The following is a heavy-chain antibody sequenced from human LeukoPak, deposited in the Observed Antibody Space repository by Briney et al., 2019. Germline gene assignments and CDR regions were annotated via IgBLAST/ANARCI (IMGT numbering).Heavy chain of an antibody. CDR2: VYYSGST. CDR1: GGSVSISSYY. CDR3: AKNGQSGFSFDP. D-gene: IGHD1-26*01. V-gene: IGHV4-39*07. Sequence: PSETLSLTCSVSGGSVSISSYYWGWIRQPPGKGLEWIGSVYYSGSTYYNPSLKSRVTISLDTSKNQFSLRLSSVTAADTAVYYCAKNGQSGFSFDPWGQGPLVTVSS. J-gene: IGHJ5*02.